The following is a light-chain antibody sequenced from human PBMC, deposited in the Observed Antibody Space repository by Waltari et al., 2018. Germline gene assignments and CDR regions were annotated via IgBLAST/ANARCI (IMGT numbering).Light chain of an antibody. CDR1: QGVSNP. CDR2: GPS. CDR3: QQYNSWPFT. V-gene: IGKV3-15*01. Sequence: EKVMTQSPATLSVSPGERATLSCRASQGVSNPLAWYQQRPGQAPRLLIYGPSSRAAGVPARFSGSGSGTEFTLSIDSLQSEDFALYFCQQYNSWPFTFGPGTQVDIK. J-gene: IGKJ3*01.